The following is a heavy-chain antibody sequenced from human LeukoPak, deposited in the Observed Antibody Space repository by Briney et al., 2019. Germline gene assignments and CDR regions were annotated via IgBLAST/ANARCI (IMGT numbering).Heavy chain of an antibody. J-gene: IGHJ3*02. CDR3: ARGLGYCSGGSCYRFGFDI. D-gene: IGHD2-15*01. V-gene: IGHV1-8*03. CDR1: GYTFTSYD. CDR2: MNPNSGNT. Sequence: ASVKVSCKASGYTFTSYDINWVRQAPGQGLEWMGWMNPNSGNTGYAQKFQGRVTIASNTSITTAYMELSSLRSEDTAVYYCARGLGYCSGGSCYRFGFDIWGQGTMVTVSS.